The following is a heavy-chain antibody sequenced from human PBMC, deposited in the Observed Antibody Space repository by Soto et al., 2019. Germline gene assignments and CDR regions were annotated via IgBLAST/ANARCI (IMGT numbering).Heavy chain of an antibody. J-gene: IGHJ4*02. D-gene: IGHD3-10*01. V-gene: IGHV3-23*01. CDR3: VRGRVYGGGWFGEYL. Sequence: GGSLRLSCAVSGFTLSNYGMTWVRQTPGKGLQWVSGITSIGDRTYYADSVKGRFTISRDTAKNTLFLQMNSLRAEDTAVYYCVRGRVYGGGWFGEYLWGQGTLVTVSS. CDR1: GFTLSNYG. CDR2: ITSIGDRT.